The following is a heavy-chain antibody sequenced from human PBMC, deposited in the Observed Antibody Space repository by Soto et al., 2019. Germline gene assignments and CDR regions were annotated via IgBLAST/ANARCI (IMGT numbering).Heavy chain of an antibody. V-gene: IGHV3-30*18. J-gene: IGHJ4*02. CDR1: GFTFSSYG. CDR2: ISYDGSNK. CDR3: AKVFGRGATSSPY. D-gene: IGHD1-26*01. Sequence: QVQLVESGGGVVQPGRSLRLSCAASGFTFSSYGMHWVRQAPGKGLEWVAVISYDGSNKNYADSVKGRFTISRDNSKNTLYLQMNSLRAEDTAVYYCAKVFGRGATSSPYWGQGTLVTVSS.